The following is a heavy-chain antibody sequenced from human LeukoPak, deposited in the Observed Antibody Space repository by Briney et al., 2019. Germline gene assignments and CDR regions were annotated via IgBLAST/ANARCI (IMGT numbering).Heavy chain of an antibody. CDR3: AREDRYCSSTSCYTWDY. CDR2: IYFRGSI. Sequence: SETLSLTCTVSGVSISSSNYFWAWIRQSPGKGLEWIGSIYFRGSISSSPSLKSRVTISIDAPKNQFSLRLTSVTAADTAVYYCAREDRYCSSTSCYTWDYWGQGTLVAV. CDR1: GVSISSSNYF. J-gene: IGHJ4*02. D-gene: IGHD2-2*02. V-gene: IGHV4-39*07.